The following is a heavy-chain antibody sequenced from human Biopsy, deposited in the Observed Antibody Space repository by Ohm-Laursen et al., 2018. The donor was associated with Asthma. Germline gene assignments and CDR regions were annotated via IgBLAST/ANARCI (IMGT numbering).Heavy chain of an antibody. D-gene: IGHD4-17*01. CDR1: GGSINIGDYY. CDR2: IYYSGST. J-gene: IGHJ5*02. V-gene: IGHV4-31*02. CDR3: ARTTYGHDGFGP. Sequence: SQTLSLTWTVSGGSINIGDYYRSWIRQHPVKGLEWIGHIYYSGSTYYNPSLKSRVSISLDTSKNQFSLSLTSVTAADTAVYYCARTTYGHDGFGPWGQGTLVTVSS.